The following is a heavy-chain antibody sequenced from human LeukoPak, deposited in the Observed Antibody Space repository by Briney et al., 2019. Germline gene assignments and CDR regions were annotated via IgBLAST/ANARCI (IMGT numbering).Heavy chain of an antibody. D-gene: IGHD2-2*01. Sequence: GGSLRLSCAASGFTFSNYGMHWVRQAPGKGLEWVALIRNDGTTKYYGDSVKGRFTISRDNSKNTLYLQMNSLRAEDTSVYYCAKDPRVVPAAKGAFDIWGQGTMVTVSS. CDR2: IRNDGTTK. J-gene: IGHJ3*02. CDR1: GFTFSNYG. V-gene: IGHV3-30*02. CDR3: AKDPRVVPAAKGAFDI.